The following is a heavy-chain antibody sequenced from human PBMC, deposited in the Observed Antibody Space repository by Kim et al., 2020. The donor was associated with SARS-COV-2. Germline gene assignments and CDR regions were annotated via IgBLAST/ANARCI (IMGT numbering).Heavy chain of an antibody. D-gene: IGHD1-26*01. CDR1: GFIFSSYS. J-gene: IGHJ4*02. CDR3: AKRLSPVGPTSRVFDF. CDR2: INDRGDTT. Sequence: GGSLRLSCAASGFIFSSYSMTWVRQAPGKGLEWVSNINDRGDTTNYADSVRGRFTISRDNSKNMLYLQMTSLGAEDTAIYYCAKRLSPVGPTSRVFDFWGQGTLVTVSS. V-gene: IGHV3-23*01.